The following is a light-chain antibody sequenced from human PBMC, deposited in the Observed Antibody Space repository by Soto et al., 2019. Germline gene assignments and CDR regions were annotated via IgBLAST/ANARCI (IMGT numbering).Light chain of an antibody. J-gene: IGKJ1*01. Sequence: DIQMTQSPSTLSASVGDRVTITCRASQSISNWLAWFQQKPGKAPKLLIYDASTLESGVPSRFSGSGSGTEFPLPISALQPDVFAPYYCLHFYIYSGPFGQGPGVKIK. CDR3: LHFYIYSGP. CDR1: QSISNW. V-gene: IGKV1-5*01. CDR2: DAS.